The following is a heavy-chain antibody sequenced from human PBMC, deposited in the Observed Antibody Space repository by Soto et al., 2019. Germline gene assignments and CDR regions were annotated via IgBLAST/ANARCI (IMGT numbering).Heavy chain of an antibody. CDR1: GFTFSSYW. CDR2: IKQDGSEK. Sequence: GGSLRLSCAASGFTFSSYWMSWVRQAPGKGLEWVANIKQDGSEKYYVDSVKGRFTISRDNAKNSLYLQMNSLRAEDTAVFDCARVHLAVAADYWGQGTLVTVSS. V-gene: IGHV3-7*01. D-gene: IGHD6-19*01. J-gene: IGHJ4*02. CDR3: ARVHLAVAADY.